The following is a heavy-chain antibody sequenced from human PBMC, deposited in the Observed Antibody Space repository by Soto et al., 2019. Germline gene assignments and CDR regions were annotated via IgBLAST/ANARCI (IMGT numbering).Heavy chain of an antibody. J-gene: IGHJ4*02. D-gene: IGHD2-8*01. CDR2: ISGSGGST. CDR3: AKDMEDILLMGYTFYY. CDR1: RFSFSSYA. V-gene: IGHV3-23*01. Sequence: VQMLESGGGLVQPEGSLRHSCAASRFSFSSYAMSWVRQAPGKGREWVSAISGSGGSTYYADSVKGRFTISRGNSRNTPYLQLKSLQAEDTAVYYCAKDMEDILLMGYTFYYWCQGTLVTVSS.